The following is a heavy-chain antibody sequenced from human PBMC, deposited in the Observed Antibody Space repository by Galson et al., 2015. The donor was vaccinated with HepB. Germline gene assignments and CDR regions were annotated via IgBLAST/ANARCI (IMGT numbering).Heavy chain of an antibody. Sequence: SLRLSCAASGFTFSKHAMYWVRQAPGKGLEWVTIISHDGSDKSYGDSVKGRFTISRDNSRNTLYLQMNSLRVEDTAVYYCARDGDRDIIGDGMDVWGQGTTVIVSS. CDR1: GFTFSKHA. D-gene: IGHD3-10*01. V-gene: IGHV3-30*04. J-gene: IGHJ6*02. CDR2: ISHDGSDK. CDR3: ARDGDRDIIGDGMDV.